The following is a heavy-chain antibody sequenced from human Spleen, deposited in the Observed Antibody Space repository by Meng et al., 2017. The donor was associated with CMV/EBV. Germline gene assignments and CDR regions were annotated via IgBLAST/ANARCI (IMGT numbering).Heavy chain of an antibody. CDR2: ISGYNADT. Sequence: KASCYTFTNYGINWVRQAPGQGLEWMGWISGYNADTNYAQNFQGRVTLTTDTSTSTAYMELRSLRSDDTAVYYCARGEVADPYWYFDLWGRGTLVTVSS. CDR3: ARGEVADPYWYFDL. J-gene: IGHJ2*01. CDR1: CYTFTNYG. D-gene: IGHD2-15*01. V-gene: IGHV1-18*01.